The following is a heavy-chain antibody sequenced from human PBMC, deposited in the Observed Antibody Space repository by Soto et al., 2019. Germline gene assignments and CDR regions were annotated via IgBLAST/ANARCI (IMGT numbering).Heavy chain of an antibody. J-gene: IGHJ6*02. CDR2: IYYSGST. CDR3: ATSGDRYYYYGMDV. D-gene: IGHD3-10*01. Sequence: SETLSLTCTVSGGSISSYYWSWIRQPPGKGLVWIGYIYYSGSTNYNPSLKSRVTISVDTSKNQFSLKLSSVTAADTAVYYCATSGDRYYYYGMDVWGQGTTVTVSS. V-gene: IGHV4-59*08. CDR1: GGSISSYY.